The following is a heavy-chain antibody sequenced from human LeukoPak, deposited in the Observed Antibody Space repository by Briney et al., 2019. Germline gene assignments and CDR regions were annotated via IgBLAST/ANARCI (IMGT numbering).Heavy chain of an antibody. Sequence: ASVKVSCKASGYTFTSYAMHWVRQAPGQRLEWMGWINAGNGNTKYSQKFQGRVTITRDTSASTAYMELSSLRSEDTAVYYCARAYGDYVAVDYWGQGTLVTVSS. D-gene: IGHD4-17*01. CDR2: INAGNGNT. CDR1: GYTFTSYA. J-gene: IGHJ4*02. CDR3: ARAYGDYVAVDY. V-gene: IGHV1-3*01.